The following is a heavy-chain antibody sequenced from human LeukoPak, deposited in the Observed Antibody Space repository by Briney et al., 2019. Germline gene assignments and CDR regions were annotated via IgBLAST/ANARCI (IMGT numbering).Heavy chain of an antibody. D-gene: IGHD2-8*01. CDR3: ARQLRSAAFDI. J-gene: IGHJ3*02. CDR2: IYYSGST. V-gene: IGHV4-59*08. Sequence: PSETLSLTCTVSGGSISSYYWSWIRQPPGKGLEWIGYIYYSGSTNYNPSLKSRVTISVDTSKNQFSLKLSSVTAADTAVYYCARQLRSAAFDIWGQGTMVTVSS. CDR1: GGSISSYY.